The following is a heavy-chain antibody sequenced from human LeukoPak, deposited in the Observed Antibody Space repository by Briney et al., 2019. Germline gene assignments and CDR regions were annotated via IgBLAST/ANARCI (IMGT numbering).Heavy chain of an antibody. D-gene: IGHD3-3*01. CDR1: KFTFSLYG. CDR2: ISSDGSIK. CDR3: VKEYHSRGFGAYFDY. V-gene: IGHV3-30*18. J-gene: IGHJ4*02. Sequence: GGSLRLSCTASKFTFSLYGMQWVRQAPGKGLEWVAVISSDGSIKVYADSVKGRFTLSRDNSINTVDLQMNSLRAEDTAVYYCVKEYHSRGFGAYFDYWGQGTLVTVSS.